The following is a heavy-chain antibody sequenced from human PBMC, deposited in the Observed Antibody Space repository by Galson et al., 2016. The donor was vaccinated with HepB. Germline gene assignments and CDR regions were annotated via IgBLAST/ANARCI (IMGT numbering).Heavy chain of an antibody. CDR1: GFTFSWFG. Sequence: SLRLSCAASGFTFSWFGMHWVRQAPGKGLEWVAAISYDGVAVILYDASDKYYADSVKGRFTISRDNSKNTLYLQMNSLRAEDTAVYYCASIVYWGGAYDIWGQGTMVTVSS. D-gene: IGHD3-16*01. V-gene: IGHV3-30*03. CDR2: ILYDASDK. CDR3: ASIVYWGGAYDI. J-gene: IGHJ3*02.